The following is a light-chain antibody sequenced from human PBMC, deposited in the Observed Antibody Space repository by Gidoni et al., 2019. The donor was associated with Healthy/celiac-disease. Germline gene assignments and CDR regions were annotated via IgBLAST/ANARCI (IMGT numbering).Light chain of an antibody. V-gene: IGKV3-15*01. CDR1: QSVSSN. CDR2: GAS. CDR3: QQYNNWPLT. Sequence: VMTQSPPTLSVSPGERADISCRASQSVSSNLAWYQQKPGQAPRLLIYGASTRATGIPARFSGSGSGTEFTLTISSLESEDFAVYYCQQYNNWPLTFGQGTKLEIK. J-gene: IGKJ2*01.